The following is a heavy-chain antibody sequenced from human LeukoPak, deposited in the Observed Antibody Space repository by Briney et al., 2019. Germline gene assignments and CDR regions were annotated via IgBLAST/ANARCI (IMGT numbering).Heavy chain of an antibody. CDR2: IEPAGSAT. Sequence: GGSLRLSCGASGFAFSSYWMTWLRQAPGKGLEFVANIEPAGSATYYADSVKGRFTISKDNTKNLLYLQMNSLTAEDSAVYHCGRFGYVSAVDPWGQGAPVTVSS. CDR3: GRFGYVSAVDP. CDR1: GFAFSSYW. V-gene: IGHV3-7*01. D-gene: IGHD2-15*01. J-gene: IGHJ5*02.